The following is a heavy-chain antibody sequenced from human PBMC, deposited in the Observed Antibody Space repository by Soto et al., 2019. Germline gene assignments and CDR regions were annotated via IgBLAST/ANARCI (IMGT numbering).Heavy chain of an antibody. V-gene: IGHV1-18*01. CDR2: ISASNGDT. CDR3: ARAGAAVTMFSDY. J-gene: IGHJ4*02. D-gene: IGHD3-10*02. Sequence: ASVKVSCKPSGYTFTDFGISWVRQAPGQGLEWMGWISASNGDTDYAQNLQGRVTMTTDTSTSPAYMELGSLRSDATAVYYCARAGAAVTMFSDYWGQGTLVTVSS. CDR1: GYTFTDFG.